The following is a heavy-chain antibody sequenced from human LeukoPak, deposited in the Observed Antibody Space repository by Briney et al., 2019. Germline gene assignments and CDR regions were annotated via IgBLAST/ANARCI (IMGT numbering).Heavy chain of an antibody. CDR1: GFTFSSYW. CDR3: ARDEVRITVNLFDP. D-gene: IGHD1-20*01. V-gene: IGHV3-7*01. J-gene: IGHJ5*02. Sequence: GGSMRLSSAVSGFTFSSYWMSWDRHAPGKGREWVANTKQDGSEKNYVDSVKGRSTIHRHNAKNSLYLQMNSLRAEDTAVYYCARDEVRITVNLFDPWGQGTLVTVSS. CDR2: TKQDGSEK.